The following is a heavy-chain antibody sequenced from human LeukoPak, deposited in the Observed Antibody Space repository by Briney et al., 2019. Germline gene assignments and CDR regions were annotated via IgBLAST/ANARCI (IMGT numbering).Heavy chain of an antibody. Sequence: ASVKVSCKASGYTFTSYGISWVRQAPGQGLEWMGWISAYNGNTNYAQKLQGRVTMTTDTSTSTAYMELRSLRSDDTAVYYCARGVWDYDYVWGSYRYYFDYWGQGTLVTVSS. CDR2: ISAYNGNT. V-gene: IGHV1-18*01. J-gene: IGHJ4*02. D-gene: IGHD3-16*02. CDR3: ARGVWDYDYVWGSYRYYFDY. CDR1: GYTFTSYG.